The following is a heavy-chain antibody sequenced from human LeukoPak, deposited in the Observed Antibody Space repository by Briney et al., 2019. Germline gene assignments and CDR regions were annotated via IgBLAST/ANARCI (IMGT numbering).Heavy chain of an antibody. CDR2: IRSKDYGGTT. V-gene: IGHV3-49*04. J-gene: IGHJ4*02. CDR1: GFTFGDYA. Sequence: GRSLRLSCICSGFTFGDYAMSWVREAPGKGLEWVGFIRSKDYGGTTGYAASLKGRFTISRDESKSIAYLQLNSLKTEDAAVYSCTRATDYYDTSGSYYYFFDHWGQGTLVTVSS. D-gene: IGHD3-22*01. CDR3: TRATDYYDTSGSYYYFFDH.